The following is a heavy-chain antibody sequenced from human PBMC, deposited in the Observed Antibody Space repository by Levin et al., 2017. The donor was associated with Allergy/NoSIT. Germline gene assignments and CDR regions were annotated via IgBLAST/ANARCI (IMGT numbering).Heavy chain of an antibody. CDR1: GYSFTSYW. CDR3: ARHFTAAAGTGPLTYYYYGMDV. CDR2: IYPGDSDT. J-gene: IGHJ6*02. D-gene: IGHD6-13*01. V-gene: IGHV5-51*01. Sequence: PAASVKVSCKGSGYSFTSYWIGWVRQMPGKGLEWMGIIYPGDSDTRYSPSFQGQVTISADKSISTAYLQWSSLKASDTAMYYCARHFTAAAGTGPLTYYYYGMDVWGQGTTVTVSS.